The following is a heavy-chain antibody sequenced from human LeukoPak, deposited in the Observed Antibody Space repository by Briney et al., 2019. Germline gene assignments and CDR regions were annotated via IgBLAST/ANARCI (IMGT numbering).Heavy chain of an antibody. D-gene: IGHD3-22*01. CDR1: GFTFSSYA. J-gene: IGHJ4*02. Sequence: GGSLRLSCAASGFTFSSYAMSWVRQAPGKGLKWVSTVSGSGGSTYYADSVKGRFTISSDNSNNTLYLQMSSLRAADTAVYYCATSPTYYYHSSGYYWGQGTLVTVSS. CDR2: VSGSGGST. V-gene: IGHV3-23*01. CDR3: ATSPTYYYHSSGYY.